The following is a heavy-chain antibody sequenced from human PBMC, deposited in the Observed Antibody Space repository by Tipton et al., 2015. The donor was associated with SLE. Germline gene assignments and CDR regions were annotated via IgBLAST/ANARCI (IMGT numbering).Heavy chain of an antibody. CDR3: ARPGVAGPYYFDY. Sequence: TLSLTCAVSGGSISSSNWWSWVRQPPGKGLEWIGEIYHSGSTNYNPSLKSRVTISVDTSKNQFSLKLSSVTAADTAVYYCARPGVAGPYYFDYWGQGTLVTVSS. CDR2: IYHSGST. CDR1: GGSISSSNW. V-gene: IGHV4-4*02. D-gene: IGHD6-19*01. J-gene: IGHJ4*02.